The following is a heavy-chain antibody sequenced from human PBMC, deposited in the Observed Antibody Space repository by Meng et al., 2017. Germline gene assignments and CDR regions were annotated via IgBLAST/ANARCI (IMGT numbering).Heavy chain of an antibody. CDR3: ARDFTAVVVAARWGWFDP. D-gene: IGHD2-15*01. CDR2: IYYSGST. Sequence: LPPTVSGPGVVKPSEHLSLTCTVSGGSISSSSYYWGWIRQPPGKGLEWIGSIYYSGSTYYNPSLKSRVTISVDTSKNQFSLKLSSVTAADTAVYYCARDFTAVVVAARWGWFDPWGQGTLVTVSS. V-gene: IGHV4-39*07. CDR1: GGSISSSSYY. J-gene: IGHJ5*02.